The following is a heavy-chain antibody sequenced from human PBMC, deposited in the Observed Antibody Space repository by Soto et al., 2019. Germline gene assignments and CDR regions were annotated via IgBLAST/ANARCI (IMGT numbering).Heavy chain of an antibody. CDR2: ISGGGGST. Sequence: DVKLLESGGRLVQPGGSLRLSCAASGFSFNIFAMNWVRQAPGQGLEWVSGISGGGGSTYYADSVKGRFTISRDNSNNTLYLQMNSLRAEDTDVHYCAKDPTSYDSSAQFDSWGQGTLVTVSS. D-gene: IGHD3-22*01. CDR3: AKDPTSYDSSAQFDS. J-gene: IGHJ4*02. CDR1: GFSFNIFA. V-gene: IGHV3-23*01.